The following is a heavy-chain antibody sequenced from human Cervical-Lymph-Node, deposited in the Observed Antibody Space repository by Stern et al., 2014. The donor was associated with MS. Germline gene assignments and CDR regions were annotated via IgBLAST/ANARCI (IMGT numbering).Heavy chain of an antibody. D-gene: IGHD1-26*01. CDR3: AKGGSGSYLD. J-gene: IGHJ4*02. Sequence: VQLVESGGGVVQPGRSLRLSCAASGFVFRRYAIHWVRQATGKGLEWVSLTSYYGSGTYYTDSVKVRFTVSRDNSNNTVDLEMNSLRLEDTAVYYCAKGGSGSYLDWGQGSLVTVSS. CDR2: TSYYGSGT. CDR1: GFVFRRYA. V-gene: IGHV3-30*04.